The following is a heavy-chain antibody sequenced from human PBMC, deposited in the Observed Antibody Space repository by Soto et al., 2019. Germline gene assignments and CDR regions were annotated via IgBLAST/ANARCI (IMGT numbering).Heavy chain of an antibody. CDR1: GFTFSMYS. CDR3: ARDHLILPAHDFFYGSDV. Sequence: GGSLRLSCEVSGFTFSMYSMSWVRQTPGKGLEWVAKIPQDGVDGHYADSVKGRFTISRDNGKNSLYLQMNSLRAEDTAVYYCARDHLILPAHDFFYGSDVWGRGATVTVSS. D-gene: IGHD2-21*02. V-gene: IGHV3-7*03. J-gene: IGHJ6*02. CDR2: IPQDGVDG.